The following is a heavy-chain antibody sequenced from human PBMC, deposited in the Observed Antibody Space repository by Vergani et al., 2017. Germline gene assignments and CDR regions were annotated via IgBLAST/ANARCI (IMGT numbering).Heavy chain of an antibody. CDR3: AKDLGTSSGGGWFDP. Sequence: EVQLEESGGGLVLPGRSLRLSCVASGFTSAGYAMHWVRQAPGKGLEWVSGISWNSNSIGYADSVKGRFTISSDNAKNSLYLKMNSLRAEDTALYYCAKDLGTSSGGGWFDPWGQGTLVTVSS. J-gene: IGHJ5*02. V-gene: IGHV3-9*02. CDR1: GFTSAGYA. D-gene: IGHD6-6*01. CDR2: ISWNSNSI.